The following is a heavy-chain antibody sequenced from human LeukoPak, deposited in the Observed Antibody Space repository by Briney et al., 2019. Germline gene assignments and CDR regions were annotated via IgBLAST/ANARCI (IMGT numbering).Heavy chain of an antibody. CDR2: ISSPSSTI. D-gene: IGHD4-23*01. J-gene: IGHJ4*02. CDR3: ARVHTVVTPFDS. V-gene: IGHV3-48*01. CDR1: AFSFSSYS. Sequence: PGGSLRLSCAASAFSFSSYSMNWVRQAPGKGLEWVSYISSPSSTIYYADSVKGRFTISRDNAKSSLYLQMNSLRAEDTAVYYCARVHTVVTPFDSWGQGTLVTVSS.